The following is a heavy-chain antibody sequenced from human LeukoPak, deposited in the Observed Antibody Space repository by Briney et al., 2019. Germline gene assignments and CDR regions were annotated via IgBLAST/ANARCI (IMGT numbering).Heavy chain of an antibody. D-gene: IGHD1-26*01. CDR2: VYHRGST. CDR3: AKGDSGYDYYGMDV. J-gene: IGHJ6*02. Sequence: SKTLSLTCTVSGGSISTTNYYWGWIRQPPGKGLEWIGSVYHRGSTYYNPSLKSRVTISVDTSKKHFSLKMSSVTAADTAVYYCAKGDSGYDYYGMDVWGQGTTVTVSS. V-gene: IGHV4-39*02. CDR1: GGSISTTNYY.